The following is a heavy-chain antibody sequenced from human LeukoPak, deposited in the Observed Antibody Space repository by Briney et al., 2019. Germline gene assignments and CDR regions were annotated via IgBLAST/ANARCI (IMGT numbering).Heavy chain of an antibody. CDR2: IYYSGST. CDR3: ARTVCSSTSCWFDY. J-gene: IGHJ4*02. CDR1: GGSISSYY. V-gene: IGHV4-59*01. Sequence: SETLSLTCTVSGGSISSYYWSWIRQPPGKGLEWIGSIYYSGSTNYNPSLKTRVTISVDTSKNQFSLKLSSVTAADTAVYYCARTVCSSTSCWFDYWGQGTLVTVSS. D-gene: IGHD2-2*01.